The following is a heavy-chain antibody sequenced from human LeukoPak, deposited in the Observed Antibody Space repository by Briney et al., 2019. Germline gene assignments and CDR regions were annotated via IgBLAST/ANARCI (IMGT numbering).Heavy chain of an antibody. CDR1: GFTFGSYW. V-gene: IGHV3-7*04. D-gene: IGHD7-27*01. J-gene: IGHJ4*02. CDR2: INEDGSEK. Sequence: GGSLRLSCAASGFTFGSYWMSWVRQAPGKGLEWVANINEDGSEKYHVDSVKGRFTISRDNAKNSLYLQMDSLTAADTAVYYCARASDVGTIDYWGRGTLVTVSS. CDR3: ARASDVGTIDY.